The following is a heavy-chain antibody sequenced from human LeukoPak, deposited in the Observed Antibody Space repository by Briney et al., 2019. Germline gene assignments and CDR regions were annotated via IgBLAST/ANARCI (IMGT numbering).Heavy chain of an antibody. CDR1: GFTFSSYE. J-gene: IGHJ5*02. CDR3: SQAEDGIRDFDWYNWFDP. D-gene: IGHD3-9*01. V-gene: IGHV3-48*03. Sequence: PGGSLRLSCAASGFTFSSYEMNWVRQAPGKGLEWVSYISSSSSYTNYADSVKGRFTISRDNAKNSLYLQMNSLRAEDTAVYFFSQAEDGIRDFDWYNWFDPWGQGTLVTVSS. CDR2: ISSSSSYT.